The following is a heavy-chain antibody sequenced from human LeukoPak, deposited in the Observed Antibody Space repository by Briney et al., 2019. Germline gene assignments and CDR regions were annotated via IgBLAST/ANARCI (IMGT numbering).Heavy chain of an antibody. CDR1: GFTFYDYG. J-gene: IGHJ4*02. V-gene: IGHV3-20*04. Sequence: RSGGSLRLSCAASGFTFYDYGMSWVRQAPGKGLEWVSGINWNGGSTVYADSVKGRFTISRDNAKNSLYLQMNSLRAEDTALYYCARGWWEFSGDYFDYWGQGTLVTVSS. D-gene: IGHD2-15*01. CDR2: INWNGGST. CDR3: ARGWWEFSGDYFDY.